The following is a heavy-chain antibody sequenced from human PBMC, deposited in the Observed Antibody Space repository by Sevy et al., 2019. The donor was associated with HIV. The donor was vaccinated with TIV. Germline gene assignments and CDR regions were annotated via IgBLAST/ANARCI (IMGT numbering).Heavy chain of an antibody. J-gene: IGHJ3*01. V-gene: IGHV3-21*01. Sequence: GGSLRPSLAASGFPFSSYSMNWFRQAPGKGLEWVSSIISSSRYIYYPDSVRGRFTISRDNAKNSLYLQMNSLRAEDTAVYYCASAGVVIEKDAFDFWGQGTMVTVSS. D-gene: IGHD3-3*01. CDR2: IISSSRYI. CDR1: GFPFSSYS. CDR3: ASAGVVIEKDAFDF.